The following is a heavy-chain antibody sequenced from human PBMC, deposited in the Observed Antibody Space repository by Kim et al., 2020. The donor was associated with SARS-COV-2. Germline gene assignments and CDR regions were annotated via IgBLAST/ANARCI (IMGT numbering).Heavy chain of an antibody. J-gene: IGHJ4*02. CDR3: ARGAYNSGSYFRG. Sequence: SETLSLTCVVPGDSISDSHWHWIRQPPGKGLEWIGYIYYKGSTSYNPSLKSRVTISSDTSKNHFSLKLTSVTATDTAVYYCARGAYNSGSYFRGWGQGTLVTVSS. D-gene: IGHD3-10*01. CDR1: GDSISDSH. CDR2: IYYKGST. V-gene: IGHV4-59*08.